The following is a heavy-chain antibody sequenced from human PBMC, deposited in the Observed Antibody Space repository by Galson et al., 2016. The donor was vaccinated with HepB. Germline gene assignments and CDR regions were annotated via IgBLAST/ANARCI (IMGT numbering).Heavy chain of an antibody. V-gene: IGHV4-39*01. CDR1: GGSVSSSSYY. D-gene: IGHD2-15*01. Sequence: ETLFLTCTVSGGSVSSSSYYWGWIRQPPGKGLEWLGSIYYSGSTYYNPSLKSRVTMSVDTSKNQFSLKLNSVTAADTAVYYCARQIVVVVAATRGVDWFDPWGQGTLVTVSS. CDR2: IYYSGST. CDR3: ARQIVVVVAATRGVDWFDP. J-gene: IGHJ5*02.